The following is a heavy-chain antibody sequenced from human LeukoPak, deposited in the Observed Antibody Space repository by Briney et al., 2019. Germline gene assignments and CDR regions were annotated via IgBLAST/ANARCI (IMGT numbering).Heavy chain of an antibody. V-gene: IGHV4-59*01. Sequence: NPSETLSLTCAVYGGSFTDYYWSWIRQPPGKGLEWIGYIYYSGSTNYKPSLKSRVTISVETSKNQFSLKMRSVTAADTAVYYCARVTGYMIEDYFDYWGQGTLVTVSS. CDR2: IYYSGST. J-gene: IGHJ4*02. CDR1: GGSFTDYY. D-gene: IGHD3-22*01. CDR3: ARVTGYMIEDYFDY.